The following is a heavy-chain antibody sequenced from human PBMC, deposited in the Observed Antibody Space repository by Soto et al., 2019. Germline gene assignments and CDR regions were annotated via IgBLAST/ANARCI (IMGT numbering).Heavy chain of an antibody. D-gene: IGHD6-6*01. J-gene: IGHJ4*02. CDR3: ARDQYSSSLLPNLIDY. CDR2: ISSSSSYI. V-gene: IGHV3-21*01. CDR1: GFTFSSYS. Sequence: EVQLVGSGGGLVKPGGSLRLSCAASGFTFSSYSMTWVRQAPGKGLEWVSSISSSSSYIYYADSVKGRFTISRDNAKNSLYLQMNSLRAEDTAVYYCARDQYSSSLLPNLIDYWGQGTLVTVSS.